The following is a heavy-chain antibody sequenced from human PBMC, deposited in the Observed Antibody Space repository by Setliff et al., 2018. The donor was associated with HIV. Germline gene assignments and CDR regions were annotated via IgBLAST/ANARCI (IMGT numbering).Heavy chain of an antibody. Sequence: ASETLSLTCTVSGGSISSYYWSWIRQPPGKGLEWIGRVSSRGDTNYNPSLKSRVTMSVDTSKNQFSLKLTSVTASDTAVYYCARAAAGNTGPFDLWGQGSPVTVSS. V-gene: IGHV4-4*09. CDR2: VSSRGDT. J-gene: IGHJ4*02. D-gene: IGHD4-17*01. CDR3: ARAAAGNTGPFDL. CDR1: GGSISSYY.